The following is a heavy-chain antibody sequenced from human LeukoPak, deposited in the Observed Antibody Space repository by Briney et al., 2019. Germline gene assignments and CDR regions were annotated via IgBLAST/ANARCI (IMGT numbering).Heavy chain of an antibody. D-gene: IGHD3-3*01. CDR1: WGSLYSGVYY. J-gene: IGHJ4*02. CDR2: FCYIGCT. V-gene: IGHV4-30-4*01. Sequence: PSETLSLTCTVSWGSLYSGVYYWSWLGQPPRTGLEWIGYFCYIGCTYQNLSLRTRDPISVHTSKNHFPLKLSPVAAADTAVYYCATSRLYDFWSGYYRHYQGVDYWGQGTLVTVSS. CDR3: ATSRLYDFWSGYYRHYQGVDY.